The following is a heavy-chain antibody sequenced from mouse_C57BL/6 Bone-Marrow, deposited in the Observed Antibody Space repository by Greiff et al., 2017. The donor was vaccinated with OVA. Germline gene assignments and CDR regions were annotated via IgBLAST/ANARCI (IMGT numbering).Heavy chain of an antibody. CDR2: ISTGGSYT. V-gene: IGHV5-6*01. Sequence: EVKLQESEGDLVKPGGSLKLSCAASGFTFSGYAMSWVRQTPDKRLEWVATISTGGSYTYYPDSVKGRFTISRDNAKNTLYLQMSSLKSEDTAMYYCALYGSSPDYWGQGTTLTVSA. CDR3: ALYGSSPDY. D-gene: IGHD1-1*01. J-gene: IGHJ2*01. CDR1: GFTFSGYA.